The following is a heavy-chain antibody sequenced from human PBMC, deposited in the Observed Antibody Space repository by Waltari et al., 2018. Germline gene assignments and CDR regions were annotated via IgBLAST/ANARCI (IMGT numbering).Heavy chain of an antibody. CDR1: GYSISSGYY. J-gene: IGHJ4*02. D-gene: IGHD3-3*01. CDR2: IYHSGST. V-gene: IGHV4-38-2*02. CDR3: ARVDAIFGVVITVFDY. Sequence: QVQLQESGPGLVKPSETLSLTCTVSGYSISSGYYWGWTRQPPGKGLEWIGSIYHSGSTYYNPSLKSRVTISVDTSKNQFSLKLSSVTAADTAVYYCARVDAIFGVVITVFDYWGQGTLVTVSS.